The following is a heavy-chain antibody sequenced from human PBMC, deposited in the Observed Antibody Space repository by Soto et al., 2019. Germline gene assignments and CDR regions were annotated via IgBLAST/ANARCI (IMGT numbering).Heavy chain of an antibody. Sequence: QAHLVASGGGVVQPGRSLRLSCAASGFTFTSYGMHWVRQAPGTRLEGVAVISYDGGLQHYADSAKGRFTISRDNSKNMVLLQMNSLRAEDTAVYYCVSDRGYGHASVPYSWGQGTLVSVAS. CDR3: VSDRGYGHASVPYS. V-gene: IGHV3-30*03. CDR2: ISYDGGLQ. D-gene: IGHD5-18*01. J-gene: IGHJ4*02. CDR1: GFTFTSYG.